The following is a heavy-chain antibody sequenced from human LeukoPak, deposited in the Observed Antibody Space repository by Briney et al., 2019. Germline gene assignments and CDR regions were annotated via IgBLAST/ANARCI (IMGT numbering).Heavy chain of an antibody. J-gene: IGHJ5*02. CDR3: AKSSAGITWFDP. D-gene: IGHD1-1*01. V-gene: IGHV3-30*02. CDR2: TRFDDSYK. CDR1: GFSFSSSG. Sequence: GGSLRLSCAASGFSFSSSGMHWVRQASGKGPEWVAFTRFDDSYKAYGDSVKGRFTISRDNSKNTLYLQMDSLRSDDTAVYYCAKSSAGITWFDPWGQGTLVTVSS.